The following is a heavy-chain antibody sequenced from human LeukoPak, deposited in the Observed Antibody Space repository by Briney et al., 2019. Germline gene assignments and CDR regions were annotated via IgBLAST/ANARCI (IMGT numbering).Heavy chain of an antibody. Sequence: PSETLSLTCAVSGGSISNYYWNWIRQPPGKGLEWIGYIYYTGSTNYNPSLKSRVTMSVDTSKNQFSQNLKSVTPEDTAVYYCAGNLIPEQLVLNFWGQGTLVTVSS. CDR3: AGNLIPEQLVLNF. CDR1: GGSISNYY. D-gene: IGHD6-13*01. CDR2: IYYTGST. J-gene: IGHJ4*02. V-gene: IGHV4-59*01.